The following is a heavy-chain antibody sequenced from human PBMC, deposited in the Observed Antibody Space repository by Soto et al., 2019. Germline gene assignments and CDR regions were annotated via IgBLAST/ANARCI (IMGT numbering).Heavy chain of an antibody. CDR2: ISSGSSYI. V-gene: IGHV3-21*01. Sequence: EVQLLESGGGLVKPGGSLRVTCTASGFTFSDYTMNWVRQAPGKGLEWVSSISSGSSYINYADSVKGRFTVSRHNAKNSLSLQMDSLRPEYTAFYYRARCVETSVDGLNYVDPWRQGTLVAVS. J-gene: IGHJ5*02. CDR3: ARCVETSVDGLNYVDP. D-gene: IGHD5-18*01. CDR1: GFTFSDYT.